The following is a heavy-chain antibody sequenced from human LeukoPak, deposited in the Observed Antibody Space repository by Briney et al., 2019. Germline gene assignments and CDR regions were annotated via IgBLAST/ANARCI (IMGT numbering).Heavy chain of an antibody. Sequence: SQTLSLTCTVSGGSISSGGYYWSWIRQHPGKGPEWIGYIYYSGSTYYNPSLKSRVTISVDTSKNQFSLKLSSVTAADTAVYYCARDFQGDFWSGFRGFDYWGQGTLVTVSS. D-gene: IGHD3-3*01. CDR1: GGSISSGGYY. CDR3: ARDFQGDFWSGFRGFDY. V-gene: IGHV4-31*03. J-gene: IGHJ4*02. CDR2: IYYSGST.